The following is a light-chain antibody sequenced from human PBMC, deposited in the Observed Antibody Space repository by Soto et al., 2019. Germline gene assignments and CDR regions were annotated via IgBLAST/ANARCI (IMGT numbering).Light chain of an antibody. J-gene: IGKJ2*01. CDR2: GAS. Sequence: EIVMTHSPATLSVSPGERATLSCRASQSVSNNLAWYQQKPGQAPRLLIYGASTRATAIPPRFSGSGSGTEFPLTISSLQSEDFEVYFCQQYDNCPYTFGQGTKLEIK. V-gene: IGKV3-15*01. CDR1: QSVSNN. CDR3: QQYDNCPYT.